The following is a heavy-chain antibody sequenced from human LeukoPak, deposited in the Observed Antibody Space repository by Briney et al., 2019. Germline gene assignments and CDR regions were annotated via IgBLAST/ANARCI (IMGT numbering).Heavy chain of an antibody. V-gene: IGHV3-7*01. Sequence: GGSLRLSCAASGFTFSNYWMRWVRQAPGKGLEWLANMNQDGSHIYYVDSVKGRFTISRDNARNSLYLQLDSLRAEDTAVYYCARDLVTTIVVPYDFWGQGTLVTVSS. CDR3: ARDLVTTIVVPYDF. D-gene: IGHD3-22*01. CDR1: GFTFSNYW. CDR2: MNQDGSHI. J-gene: IGHJ4*02.